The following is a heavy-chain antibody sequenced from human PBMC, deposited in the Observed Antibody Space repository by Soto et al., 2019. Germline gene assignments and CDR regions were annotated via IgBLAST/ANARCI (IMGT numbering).Heavy chain of an antibody. CDR1: GFSFVNYA. D-gene: IGHD6-19*01. Sequence: PGGSLRLSCAASGFSFVNYAMNWVRQAPGKGLEWVSGLSGSGTSTYYADSVKCRFTISRDNSRDTLFLQMNSLTADDTAVYYCAKATTNGGWFNPFDSWGQGALVTVPQ. V-gene: IGHV3-23*01. J-gene: IGHJ4*02. CDR2: LSGSGTST. CDR3: AKATTNGGWFNPFDS.